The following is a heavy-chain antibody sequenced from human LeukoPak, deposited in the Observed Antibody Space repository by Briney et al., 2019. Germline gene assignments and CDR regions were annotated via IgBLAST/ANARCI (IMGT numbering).Heavy chain of an antibody. J-gene: IGHJ4*02. CDR2: INHSGGT. CDR1: GGSFSGYY. V-gene: IGHV4-34*01. D-gene: IGHD3-22*01. Sequence: SETLSLTCAVYGGSFSGYYWSWIRQPPGKGLEWIGEINHSGGTNYNPSLKSRVTISVDTSKNQFSLKLSSVTAADTAVYYCARGPITMIVAFWGQGTLVTVSS. CDR3: ARGPITMIVAF.